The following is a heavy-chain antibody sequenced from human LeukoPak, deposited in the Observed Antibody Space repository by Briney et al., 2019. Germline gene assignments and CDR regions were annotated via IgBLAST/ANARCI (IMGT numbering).Heavy chain of an antibody. J-gene: IGHJ4*02. D-gene: IGHD6-13*01. V-gene: IGHV3-30*18. CDR1: GFTFSDEG. CDR2: ISYDESSK. Sequence: GGSLRLSCAASGFTFSDEGMHWVRQAPGKGLEWVAVISYDESSKYYVDSVKGRFTISKDNSKNTLYLQMNSLRVEDTAVYYCAKQREGISWSPDYWGQGTLVTVSS. CDR3: AKQREGISWSPDY.